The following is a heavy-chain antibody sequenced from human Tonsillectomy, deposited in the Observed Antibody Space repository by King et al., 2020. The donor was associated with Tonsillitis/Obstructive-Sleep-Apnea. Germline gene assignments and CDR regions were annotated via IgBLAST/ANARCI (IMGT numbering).Heavy chain of an antibody. J-gene: IGHJ6*03. CDR2: IYYSGST. V-gene: IGHV4-59*08. Sequence: VQLQESGPGLVKPSETLSLTCTVSGGSISSYYWSWIRQPPGKGLEWIGYIYYSGSTNYNPSLKSRVTISVDTSKNQFSLKLSSVTAADTAVYYCARHLRITIFGVETQGQYYYMDVWGKGTTVTVSS. CDR1: GGSISSYY. D-gene: IGHD3-3*01. CDR3: ARHLRITIFGVETQGQYYYMDV.